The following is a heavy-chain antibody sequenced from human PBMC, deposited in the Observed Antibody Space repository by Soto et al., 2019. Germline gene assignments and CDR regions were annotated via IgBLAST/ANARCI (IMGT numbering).Heavy chain of an antibody. J-gene: IGHJ4*02. CDR2: IDESGDS. CDR1: GGPIRSSSHY. V-gene: IGHV4-39*02. CDR3: AREGGYVDY. Sequence: QLQLQESGPGLVKPSETLSLTCTVSGGPIRSSSHYWGWIRQSPGTGLEWIGSIDESGDSYYNPYLKSRVTISVDTSKNQFSLKLISVTGADSAIYYCAREGGYVDYWGQGTLVTVSS. D-gene: IGHD1-1*01.